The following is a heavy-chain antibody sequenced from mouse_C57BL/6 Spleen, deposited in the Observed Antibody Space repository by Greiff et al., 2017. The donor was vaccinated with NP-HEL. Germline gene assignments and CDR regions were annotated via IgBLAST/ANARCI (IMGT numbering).Heavy chain of an antibody. CDR1: GYAFTSYW. V-gene: IGHV1-69*01. CDR3: ARSRDLNAMDY. J-gene: IGHJ4*01. CDR2: IDPSDSYT. D-gene: IGHD3-3*01. Sequence: QVQLQQPGAELVMPGASVKLSCKASGYAFTSYWMHWVKQRPEQGLEWIGEIDPSDSYTNYNQKFKGKSTLTVDKSSSTAYMQLSSLTSEDSAVYYCARSRDLNAMDYWGQGTSVTVSS.